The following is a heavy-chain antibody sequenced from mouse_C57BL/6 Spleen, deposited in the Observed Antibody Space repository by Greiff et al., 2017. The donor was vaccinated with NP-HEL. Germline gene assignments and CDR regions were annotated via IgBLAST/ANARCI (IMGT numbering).Heavy chain of an antibody. CDR3: VRRHDLLYAKDY. D-gene: IGHD2-12*01. CDR2: IRSESNNSAP. V-gene: IGHV10-1*01. Sequence: EAKVVESGGGLVQPKGSLKLSCAASGFSFNTYAMNWVRQAPGQGLEWVARIRSESNNSAPSYAVSVKDRFTIYRDDSESMLYLHMNNINTEATAMYYCVRRHDLLYAKDYWGQGTSVTVST. J-gene: IGHJ4*01. CDR1: GFSFNTYA.